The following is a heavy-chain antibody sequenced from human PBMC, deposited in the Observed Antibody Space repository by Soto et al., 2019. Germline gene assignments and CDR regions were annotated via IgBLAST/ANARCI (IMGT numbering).Heavy chain of an antibody. V-gene: IGHV1-69*13. CDR1: GGAFSSYA. J-gene: IGHJ6*02. CDR3: ARGRQVYDFWSGHARVVHYYGMDV. D-gene: IGHD3-3*01. Sequence: ASVKVSCKASGGAFSSYAISWVRQAPGQGLEWMGGIIPIFGTANYAQKFQGRVTITADESTSTAYMELSSLRSEDTAVYYCARGRQVYDFWSGHARVVHYYGMDVWGQGTTVTVSS. CDR2: IIPIFGTA.